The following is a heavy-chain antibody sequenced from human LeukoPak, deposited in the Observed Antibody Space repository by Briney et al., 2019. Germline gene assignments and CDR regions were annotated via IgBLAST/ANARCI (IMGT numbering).Heavy chain of an antibody. Sequence: SETLSLTCAVYGGSFSGYYWSWIRQPPGKGLEWIGEINHSGSTNYNPSLKSRVTISVDTSKNQFSLKLSSVTAADTAVYYCAKDDRVVVTAPSYYYYGMDVWGQGTTVTVSS. CDR3: AKDDRVVVTAPSYYYYGMDV. CDR1: GGSFSGYY. D-gene: IGHD2-21*02. CDR2: INHSGST. J-gene: IGHJ6*02. V-gene: IGHV4-34*01.